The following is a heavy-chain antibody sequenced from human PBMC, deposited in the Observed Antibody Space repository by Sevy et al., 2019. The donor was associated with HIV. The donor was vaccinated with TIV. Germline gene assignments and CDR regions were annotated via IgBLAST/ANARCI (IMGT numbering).Heavy chain of an antibody. D-gene: IGHD2-8*01. Sequence: ASVKVSCKASGYTFTTYNIVWVRQAPGQGLEWLAWMSPYNGNKNYAQRVQGRVTMTTDTFTDTAFLELRSLEFDDTATYYWGRGSTSWYDYWGQGTLVTVSS. CDR1: GYTFTTYN. CDR3: GRGSTSWYDY. V-gene: IGHV1-18*01. CDR2: MSPYNGNK. J-gene: IGHJ4*02.